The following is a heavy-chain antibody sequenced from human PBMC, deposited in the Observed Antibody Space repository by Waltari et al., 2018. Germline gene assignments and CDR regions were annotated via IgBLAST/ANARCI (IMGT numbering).Heavy chain of an antibody. Sequence: QVQLVQSGSELKEPGASVKISCQASGYTFTNYPINWVRQAPGQGLEWMGWINTDTGNPTYAQGFTGRFVFSLDTSVSTAYLQISSLKAEDTAVYYCARKIGDTLSAWYFDLWGRGSLVTVSS. J-gene: IGHJ2*01. D-gene: IGHD3-22*01. V-gene: IGHV7-4-1*02. CDR3: ARKIGDTLSAWYFDL. CDR2: INTDTGNP. CDR1: GYTFTNYP.